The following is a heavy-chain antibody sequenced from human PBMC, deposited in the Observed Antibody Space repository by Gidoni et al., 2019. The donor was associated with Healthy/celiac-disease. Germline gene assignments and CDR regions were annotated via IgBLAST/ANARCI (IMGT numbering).Heavy chain of an antibody. J-gene: IGHJ6*02. D-gene: IGHD1-26*01. CDR2: ISWDGGST. CDR3: AKDSGCLGGSYYQCYYYGMDV. CDR1: GFTFDDYT. Sequence: EVQLVESGGVVVQPGGSLRLSCAASGFTFDDYTIHWFRQAPGKGLEWVSLISWDGGSTYYADSVKGRFTISRDNSKNSLYLQMNSLRTEDTALYYCAKDSGCLGGSYYQCYYYGMDVWGQGTTVTVSS. V-gene: IGHV3-43*01.